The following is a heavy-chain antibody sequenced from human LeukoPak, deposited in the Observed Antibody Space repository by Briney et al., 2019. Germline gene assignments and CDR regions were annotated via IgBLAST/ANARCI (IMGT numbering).Heavy chain of an antibody. Sequence: SETLSLTCTVSGGSISSGDYYWSWIRQPPGKGLEWIGYIYYSGSTYYNPSLKSRVTISVDTSKNQFSLKLSSVTAADTAVYYCATSEIRYFDWSPGDWCDPWGQGTLVTASS. CDR3: ATSEIRYFDWSPGDWCDP. D-gene: IGHD3-9*01. J-gene: IGHJ5*02. V-gene: IGHV4-30-4*08. CDR2: IYYSGST. CDR1: GGSISSGDYY.